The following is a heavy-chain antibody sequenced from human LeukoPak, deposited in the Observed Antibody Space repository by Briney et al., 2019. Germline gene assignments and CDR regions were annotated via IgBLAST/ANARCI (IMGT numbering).Heavy chain of an antibody. CDR2: IYHSGST. V-gene: IGHV4-30-2*01. CDR1: GGSISSGGYS. J-gene: IGHJ6*02. D-gene: IGHD4-17*01. Sequence: SETLSLTCAVSGGSISSGGYSWSWIRQPPGKGLEWIGYIYHSGSTYYNPSLKSRVTISVDRSKNQFSLKLSSVTAADTAVYYCASFLNDYGDYGGLGYYYYGMDVWGQGTTVTVSS. CDR3: ASFLNDYGDYGGLGYYYYGMDV.